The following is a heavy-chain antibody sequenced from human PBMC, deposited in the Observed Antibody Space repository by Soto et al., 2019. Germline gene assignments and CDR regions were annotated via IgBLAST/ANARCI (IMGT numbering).Heavy chain of an antibody. CDR3: AKDPEWELSGWFDP. V-gene: IGHV3-23*01. Sequence: PGGSLRLSCAASGFTFSSYAMSWFRQAPGRGLEWVSAFRGDGTGAHYADSVKGRFTISRDNSKNTLYLHMNSLRAEDTAVYYCAKDPEWELSGWFDPWGQGTLVTVSS. CDR2: FRGDGTGA. CDR1: GFTFSSYA. D-gene: IGHD1-26*01. J-gene: IGHJ5*02.